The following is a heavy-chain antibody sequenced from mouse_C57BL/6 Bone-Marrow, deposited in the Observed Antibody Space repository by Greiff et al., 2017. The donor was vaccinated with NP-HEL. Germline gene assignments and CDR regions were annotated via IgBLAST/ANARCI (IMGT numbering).Heavy chain of an antibody. CDR2: IDPENGDT. Sequence: VQLQQSGAELVRPGASVKLSCTASGFNIKDDYMHWVKQRPEQGLEWIGWIDPENGDTEYASKFQGKATITADTSSNKAYLQLSSLTSEDTAVYYCTLYDGYFDYWGQGTTLTVSS. D-gene: IGHD2-3*01. J-gene: IGHJ2*01. V-gene: IGHV14-4*01. CDR3: TLYDGYFDY. CDR1: GFNIKDDY.